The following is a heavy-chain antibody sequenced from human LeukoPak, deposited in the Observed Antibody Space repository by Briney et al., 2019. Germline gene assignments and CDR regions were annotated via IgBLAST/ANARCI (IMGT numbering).Heavy chain of an antibody. CDR1: GGSFSRYS. D-gene: IGHD6-13*01. CDR2: INHSGST. V-gene: IGHV4-34*01. J-gene: IGHJ4*02. CDR3: ARQYSSSSHVFDY. Sequence: SETLSLTCAVYGGSFSRYSWSWIRQPPGRGLEWIGEINHSGSTNYNPSLKGRVTISVDTSKNQFSLKLSSVTAADTAVYYCARQYSSSSHVFDYWGQGTLVTVSS.